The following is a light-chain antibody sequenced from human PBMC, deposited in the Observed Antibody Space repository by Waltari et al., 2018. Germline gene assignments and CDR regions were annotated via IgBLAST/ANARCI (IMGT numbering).Light chain of an antibody. J-gene: IGLJ1*01. CDR1: SSDVGYYKY. CDR2: EVS. Sequence: QSALTQPASVSGFPGQSITISCTGTSSDVGYYKYVSWYQQHPGKAPKLMIYEVSNRPSEVSNRFSGSKSGNTASLTISGLQAEDEADYYCISYTRNSTLVFGTGTEVTV. CDR3: ISYTRNSTLV. V-gene: IGLV2-14*01.